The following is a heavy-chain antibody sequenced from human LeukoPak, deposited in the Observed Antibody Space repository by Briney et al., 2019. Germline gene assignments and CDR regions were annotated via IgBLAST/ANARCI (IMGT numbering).Heavy chain of an antibody. V-gene: IGHV4-34*01. J-gene: IGHJ5*02. D-gene: IGHD1-1*01. CDR3: AGYNWNDGVYWFDP. CDR1: GGSFSGYY. CDR2: INHSGST. Sequence: SETLSLTCAVYGGSFSGYYWSWIRQPPGKGLEWIGEINHSGSTNYNPSLKSRVTISVDTSKNQFSLKLSSVTAADTAVYYRAGYNWNDGVYWFDPWGQGTLVTVSS.